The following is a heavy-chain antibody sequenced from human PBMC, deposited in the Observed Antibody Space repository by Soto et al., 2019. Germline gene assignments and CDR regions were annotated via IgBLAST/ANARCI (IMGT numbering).Heavy chain of an antibody. Sequence: GVSLRLPCAPSAFTFSSYPISCVRQAPGKGLEWVSGFSGSGGSTYYADSVKGRFTISRDNSKNTLYLQMNSLRAEDTAVYYCAKDSVRAIAARPYYYYGMDVWGQGTTVTVSS. CDR3: AKDSVRAIAARPYYYYGMDV. V-gene: IGHV3-23*01. CDR2: FSGSGGST. D-gene: IGHD6-6*01. J-gene: IGHJ6*02. CDR1: AFTFSSYP.